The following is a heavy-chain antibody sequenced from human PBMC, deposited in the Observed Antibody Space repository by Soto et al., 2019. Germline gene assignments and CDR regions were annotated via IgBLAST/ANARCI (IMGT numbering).Heavy chain of an antibody. J-gene: IGHJ6*03. CDR1: GGSISSYY. CDR3: ARGNYSNYAYYYYMDV. CDR2: IYYSGST. D-gene: IGHD4-4*01. Sequence: QVQLQESGPGLVKPSETLSLTCTVSGGSISSYYWSWIRQPPGKGLEWIGYIYYSGSTNYNPSLNSRVTITVDTSKNLFSLKLSSVTAADTTVYYCARGNYSNYAYYYYMDVWGKGTTVTVSS. V-gene: IGHV4-59*08.